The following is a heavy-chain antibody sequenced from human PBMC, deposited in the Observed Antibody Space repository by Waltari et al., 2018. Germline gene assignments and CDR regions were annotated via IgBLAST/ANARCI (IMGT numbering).Heavy chain of an antibody. CDR2: ISSSSSYI. Sequence: EVQLVESGGGLVKPGGSLRLSCAASGFTFSSYSMNWVRQAPGKGLEWVSSISSSSSYIYYADSVKGRFTISRDNAKNSLYLQMNSLRAEDTAVYYCARDLYSSSSDGYFDYWGQGTLVTVSS. J-gene: IGHJ4*02. CDR3: ARDLYSSSSDGYFDY. V-gene: IGHV3-21*01. D-gene: IGHD6-6*01. CDR1: GFTFSSYS.